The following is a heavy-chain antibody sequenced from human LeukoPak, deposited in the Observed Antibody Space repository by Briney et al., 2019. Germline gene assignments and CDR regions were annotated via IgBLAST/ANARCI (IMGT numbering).Heavy chain of an antibody. D-gene: IGHD1-7*01. CDR2: INRDGTGT. V-gene: IGHV3-74*01. CDR1: GFIFSDYW. J-gene: IGHJ6*03. Sequence: GGSLRLSCAPSGFIFSDYWFHWVRQTPGQGLVWVAAINRDGTGTSHADSVRGRFTVSRDNAKNTLYLQLNSLRADDTAVYYCARGETGTTWGVEYYYYLDVWGKGTTVTVSS. CDR3: ARGETGTTWGVEYYYYLDV.